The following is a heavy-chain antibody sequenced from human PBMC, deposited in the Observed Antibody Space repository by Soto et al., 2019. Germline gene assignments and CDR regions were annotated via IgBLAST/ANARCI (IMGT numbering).Heavy chain of an antibody. Sequence: QLQLQESGPGLVKPSETLSLTCTVSGGSISSSSYYWGWIRQPPGKGLEWIGSIYYSGSTYYNPSLKSRVTISVDRSKNQFSLKLSSVTAADTAVYYCARVGSYGYYYFDYWGQGTLVTVSS. V-gene: IGHV4-39*07. CDR1: GGSISSSSYY. CDR2: IYYSGST. CDR3: ARVGSYGYYYFDY. D-gene: IGHD5-18*01. J-gene: IGHJ4*02.